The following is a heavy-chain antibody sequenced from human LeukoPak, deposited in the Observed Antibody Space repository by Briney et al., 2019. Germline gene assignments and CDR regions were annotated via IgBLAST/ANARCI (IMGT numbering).Heavy chain of an antibody. CDR3: AKEPASGSCFDY. D-gene: IGHD3-10*01. Sequence: GGSLRLSCAASGYTFNSYTMSWVRRAPGKGLEWVSAISGSGGSTYYADSVKGRFTISRDNSKNTLYLQMNSLRAEDTALYYRAKEPASGSCFDYWGQGTLVTVSS. CDR2: ISGSGGST. CDR1: GYTFNSYT. J-gene: IGHJ4*02. V-gene: IGHV3-23*01.